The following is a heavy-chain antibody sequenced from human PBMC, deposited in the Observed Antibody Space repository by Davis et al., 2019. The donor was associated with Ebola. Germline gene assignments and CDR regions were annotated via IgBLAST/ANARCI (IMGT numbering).Heavy chain of an antibody. J-gene: IGHJ4*02. Sequence: GESLKISCAASGFTFSDYYMSWVRQAPGKGLEWVSAISGSGGSTYYADSVKGRFTISRDNSKNTLYLQMNSLRAEDTAVYYCAKLGAAVFGVSLGYWGQGTLVTVSS. V-gene: IGHV3-23*01. D-gene: IGHD3-3*01. CDR2: ISGSGGST. CDR3: AKLGAAVFGVSLGY. CDR1: GFTFSDYY.